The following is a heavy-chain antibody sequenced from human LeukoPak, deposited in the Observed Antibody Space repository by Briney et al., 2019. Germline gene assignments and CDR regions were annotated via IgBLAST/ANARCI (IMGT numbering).Heavy chain of an antibody. CDR1: GYTFTGHY. CDR2: IKPNSGGT. Sequence: ASVKVSCKASGYTFTGHYIHWVRQAPGQGLEWMGWIKPNSGGTSYAQKFQGRVTMTRDTSISTAYMELSRVRDDDTAVYYCARANPAPYDSSGYNFRGYFDYWGQGTRVTVSS. D-gene: IGHD3-22*01. CDR3: ARANPAPYDSSGYNFRGYFDY. J-gene: IGHJ4*02. V-gene: IGHV1-2*02.